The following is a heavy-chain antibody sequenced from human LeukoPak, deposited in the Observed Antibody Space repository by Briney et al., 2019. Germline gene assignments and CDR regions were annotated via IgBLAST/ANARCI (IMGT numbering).Heavy chain of an antibody. Sequence: GGSLRLSCAASGFTFSSYWMSWVRQASGKGLEWVANIKQDGSEKYYVDSVKGRFTISRDNAKNSLYLQMNSLRAEDTAVYYCARLRGSGYNWNYFGWPSAGDYWGQGTLVTVSS. J-gene: IGHJ4*02. CDR2: IKQDGSEK. V-gene: IGHV3-7*01. CDR1: GFTFSSYW. D-gene: IGHD1-7*01. CDR3: ARLRGSGYNWNYFGWPSAGDY.